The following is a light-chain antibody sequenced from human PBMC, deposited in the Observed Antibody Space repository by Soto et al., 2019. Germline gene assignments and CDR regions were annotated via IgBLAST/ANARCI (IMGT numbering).Light chain of an antibody. CDR3: AAWDDSLNGLYV. V-gene: IGLV1-44*01. CDR2: SNN. Sequence: QSVLTQPPSASGTPGQRVTISCSGGSSNIGSNAVTWYRQLPGTAPKLLIYSNNQRPSGVPDRFSGSKSGTSASLAISGLQSEDEADYYCAAWDDSLNGLYVFGTGTKLTV. J-gene: IGLJ1*01. CDR1: SSNIGSNA.